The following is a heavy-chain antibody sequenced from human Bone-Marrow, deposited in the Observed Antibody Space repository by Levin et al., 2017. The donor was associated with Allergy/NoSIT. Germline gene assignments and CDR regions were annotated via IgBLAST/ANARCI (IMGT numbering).Heavy chain of an antibody. CDR3: ARDGELPSYFDY. CDR1: GFTFSSYG. J-gene: IGHJ4*02. CDR2: IWYDGSNK. Sequence: GGSLRLSCAASGFTFSSYGMHWVRQAPGKGLEWVAVIWYDGSNKYHADSVKGRFTISRDNSKNTLYLQMNSLRAEDTAVYYCARDGELPSYFDYWGQGTLVTVSS. V-gene: IGHV3-33*01. D-gene: IGHD3-10*01.